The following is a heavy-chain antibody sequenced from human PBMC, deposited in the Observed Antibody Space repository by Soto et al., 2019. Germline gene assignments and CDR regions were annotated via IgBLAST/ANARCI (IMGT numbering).Heavy chain of an antibody. CDR2: IVVGSGNT. D-gene: IGHD3-3*01. Sequence: VASVKVSCKASGFTFTSAAVQWVRQARGQRLEWIGWIVVGSGNTNYAQKFQERVTITRDMSTSTAYMELSSLRSEDTAVYYCAAVSRGSGYYDYWGQGTLVTVSS. CDR1: GFTFTSAA. V-gene: IGHV1-58*01. CDR3: AAVSRGSGYYDY. J-gene: IGHJ4*02.